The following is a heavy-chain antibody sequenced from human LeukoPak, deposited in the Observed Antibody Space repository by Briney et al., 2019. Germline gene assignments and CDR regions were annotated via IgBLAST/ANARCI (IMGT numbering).Heavy chain of an antibody. V-gene: IGHV3-23*01. Sequence: GGSLRLSCLASGFAFTNNAMNWVRQAPGRGLEWVSGISGSNTYYADSVKGRFTISRDNSKNTLYLQMNSLRAEDTAVYNCARDRIAARPVYYYDMDVWGQGTTVTVSS. D-gene: IGHD6-6*01. CDR2: ISGSNT. CDR3: ARDRIAARPVYYYDMDV. J-gene: IGHJ6*02. CDR1: GFAFTNNA.